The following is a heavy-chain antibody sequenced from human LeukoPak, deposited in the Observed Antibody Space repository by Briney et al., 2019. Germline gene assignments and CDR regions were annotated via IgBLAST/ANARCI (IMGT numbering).Heavy chain of an antibody. Sequence: SETLSLTCTVSGGSISSSSYYWGWLRQPPGEGLEWIGSIYYSGSTYYNPSLKSRVTISVDTPKNQFSLKLSSVTAADTAVYYCATYDYSDYTSWGQGTLVTVSS. CDR1: GGSISSSSYY. V-gene: IGHV4-39*01. D-gene: IGHD4-11*01. CDR2: IYYSGST. J-gene: IGHJ5*02. CDR3: ATYDYSDYTS.